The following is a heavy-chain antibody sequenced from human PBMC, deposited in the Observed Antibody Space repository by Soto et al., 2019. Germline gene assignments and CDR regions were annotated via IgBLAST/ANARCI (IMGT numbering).Heavy chain of an antibody. J-gene: IGHJ4*02. CDR1: GFDFTYYA. CDR2: MSSDGSKI. CDR3: AKDEGVGGTLGLFDY. V-gene: IGHV3-30*18. Sequence: QVQLVECGGGAVQPGGSLRRSCVASGFDFTYYAMHWVRQAPGKGLESVAVMSSDGSKIHHTDSVKGRFTISRDNSKNTLYLQMNSLRKEDTAVYFCAKDEGVGGTLGLFDYWAQGTLVSVSS. D-gene: IGHD1-26*01.